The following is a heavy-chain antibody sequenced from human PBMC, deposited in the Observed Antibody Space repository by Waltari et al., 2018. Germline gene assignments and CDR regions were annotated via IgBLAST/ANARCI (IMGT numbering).Heavy chain of an antibody. CDR3: TTRIRAAASGNWFDP. V-gene: IGHV3-15*01. J-gene: IGHJ5*02. Sequence: EVQLVESGGGLVKPGGSLRLSCAASGFTFSNAWMSWVRPAPGKGLEWVGRNKSKTDGGTTDYAAPVKGRFTISRDDSKNTLYLQMNSLKTEDTAVYYCTTRIRAAASGNWFDPWGQGTLVTVSS. D-gene: IGHD6-13*01. CDR2: NKSKTDGGTT. CDR1: GFTFSNAW.